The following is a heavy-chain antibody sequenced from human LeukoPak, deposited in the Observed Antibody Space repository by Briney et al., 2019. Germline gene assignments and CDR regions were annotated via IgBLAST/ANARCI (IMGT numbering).Heavy chain of an antibody. CDR2: ISSSGSTI. CDR3: ARDHYDSYYMDV. Sequence: GGSLRLSCAASGFTFSSYEMNWVCQAPGKRLEWVSYISSSGSTIYYADSVRGRFTISRDNAKNSLYLQMNSLRAEDTAVYYCARDHYDSYYMDVWGKGTTVTVSS. D-gene: IGHD3-16*01. CDR1: GFTFSSYE. J-gene: IGHJ6*03. V-gene: IGHV3-48*03.